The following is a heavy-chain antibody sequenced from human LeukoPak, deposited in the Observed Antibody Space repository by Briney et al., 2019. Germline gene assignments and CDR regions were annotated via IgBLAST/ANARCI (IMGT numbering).Heavy chain of an antibody. J-gene: IGHJ6*04. Sequence: GGSLRLSCAASGFTFSSYSMNWVRQAPGKGLEWVSSISSSSSYIYYADSVKGRFTISRDNAKNSLYLQMNSLRAEDTAVYYCARDGSGSYAGVSDYYGMDVWGKGTTVTVSS. CDR1: GFTFSSYS. CDR3: ARDGSGSYAGVSDYYGMDV. V-gene: IGHV3-21*01. CDR2: ISSSSSYI. D-gene: IGHD3-10*01.